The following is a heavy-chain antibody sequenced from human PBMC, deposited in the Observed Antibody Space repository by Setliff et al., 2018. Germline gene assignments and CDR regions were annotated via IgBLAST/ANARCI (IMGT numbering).Heavy chain of an antibody. CDR1: GYTFTSYG. J-gene: IGHJ3*02. CDR3: ARPGLYCSGGSCYGDDAFDI. CDR2: ISAYDGDT. V-gene: IGHV1-18*01. D-gene: IGHD2-15*01. Sequence: ASVKVSCKASGYTFTSYGISWVRQAPGQGLEWMRWISAYDGDTNYAQKLQGRVTMTTDTSTTTAYMELRSLRSDDTAVYYCARPGLYCSGGSCYGDDAFDIWGQGTMVTVSS.